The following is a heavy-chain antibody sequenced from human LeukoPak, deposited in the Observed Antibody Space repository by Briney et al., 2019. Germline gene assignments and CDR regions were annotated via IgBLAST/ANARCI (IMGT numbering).Heavy chain of an antibody. D-gene: IGHD6-19*01. CDR1: GGSISSSSYY. V-gene: IGHV4-39*07. Sequence: SETLSLPCTVSGGSISSSSYYWGWIRQPPGKGLEWIGSIYYSGSTYYNPSLKSRVTISVDTSKNQFSLKLSSVTAADTAVYYCARQAPYSSGWAPNWFDPWGQGTLVTVSS. CDR3: ARQAPYSSGWAPNWFDP. J-gene: IGHJ5*02. CDR2: IYYSGST.